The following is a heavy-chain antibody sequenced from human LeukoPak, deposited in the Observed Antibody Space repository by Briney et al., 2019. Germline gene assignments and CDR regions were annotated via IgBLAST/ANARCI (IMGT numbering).Heavy chain of an antibody. V-gene: IGHV1-18*01. Sequence: ASVKVSCKASGGTFSSYAISWVRQAPGQGPEWMGWISAYNGNTNYAQRLQGRVTMTTDTSTSTAYMERRSLRSDDTAVYYCARDRDYGDYNTQDLFVYWGQGTLVTVSS. CDR3: ARDRDYGDYNTQDLFVY. CDR2: ISAYNGNT. CDR1: GGTFSSYA. J-gene: IGHJ4*02. D-gene: IGHD4-17*01.